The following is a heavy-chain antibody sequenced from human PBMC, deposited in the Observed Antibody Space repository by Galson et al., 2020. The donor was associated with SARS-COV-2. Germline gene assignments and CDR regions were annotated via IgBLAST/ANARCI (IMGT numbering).Heavy chain of an antibody. V-gene: IGHV1-3*01. CDR3: ARDSYYDFWSGYLMWAFDI. CDR2: INAGNGNT. D-gene: IGHD3-3*01. J-gene: IGHJ3*02. Sequence: ASVKVSCKASGYTFTSYAMHWVRQAPGQRLEWMGWINAGNGNTKYSQKFQGRVTITRDTSASTAYMELSSLRSEDTAVYYCARDSYYDFWSGYLMWAFDIWGQGTMVTVSS. CDR1: GYTFTSYA.